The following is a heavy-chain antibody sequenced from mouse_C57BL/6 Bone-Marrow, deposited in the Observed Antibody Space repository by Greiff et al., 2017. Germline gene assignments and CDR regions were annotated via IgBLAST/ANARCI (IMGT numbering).Heavy chain of an antibody. CDR1: GYTFTSYW. CDR2: IYPGSGST. V-gene: IGHV1-55*01. CDR3: ARERIYYYGSVAY. J-gene: IGHJ3*01. D-gene: IGHD1-1*01. Sequence: QVQLQQPGAELVKPGASVKMSCKASGYTFTSYWITWVKQRPGQGLEWIGDIYPGSGSTNYNEKFKSKATLTVDTSSSTAYMQLSSLTSEDSAVYYCARERIYYYGSVAYWGQGTLVTVSA.